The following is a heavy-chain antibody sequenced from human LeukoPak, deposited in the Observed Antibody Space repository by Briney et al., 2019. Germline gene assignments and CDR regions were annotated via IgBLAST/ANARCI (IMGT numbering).Heavy chain of an antibody. Sequence: SQTLSLTCTVSGGSISSGSYYWSWIRQPAGKGLEWIGRIYTSGSTNYNPSLKSRVTISMDTSKNQLSLKLSSVTAADTAVYYCARGGGCSGGRCYMVDYWGQGTLVTVSS. D-gene: IGHD2-15*01. J-gene: IGHJ4*02. V-gene: IGHV4-61*02. CDR1: GGSISSGSYY. CDR2: IYTSGST. CDR3: ARGGGCSGGRCYMVDY.